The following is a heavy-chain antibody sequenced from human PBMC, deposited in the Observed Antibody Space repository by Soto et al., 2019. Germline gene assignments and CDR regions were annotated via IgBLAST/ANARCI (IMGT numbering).Heavy chain of an antibody. CDR2: IIPIFGTA. D-gene: IGHD3-10*01. CDR3: ARLLWFGESAPGYGMDV. J-gene: IGHJ6*02. CDR1: GGTFSSYA. Sequence: QVQLVQSGAEVKKPGSSVKVSCKASGGTFSSYAISWVRQAPGQGLEWMGGIIPIFGTANYAQKFQGRVTITADESTSTAYMELSSLRSEDTAVYYCARLLWFGESAPGYGMDVWGQGTTVTVSS. V-gene: IGHV1-69*01.